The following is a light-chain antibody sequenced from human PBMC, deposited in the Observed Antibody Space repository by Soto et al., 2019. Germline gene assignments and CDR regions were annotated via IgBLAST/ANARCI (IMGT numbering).Light chain of an antibody. CDR2: DGN. V-gene: IGLV2-14*01. CDR1: SSDVGGYNY. J-gene: IGLJ1*01. CDR3: SSYTPSDTRV. Sequence: QSALTQPASVSGSPGQSITISCTGTSSDVGGYNYVSWYQQHPGKAPKLMIYDGNIRPSGVSDRFSGSKSGNTASLTISGLQADDEADDYCSSYTPSDTRVFGTGTKLTVL.